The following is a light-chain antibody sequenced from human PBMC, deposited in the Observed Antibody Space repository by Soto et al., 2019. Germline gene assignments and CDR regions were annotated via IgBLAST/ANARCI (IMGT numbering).Light chain of an antibody. CDR3: QQRSNWPS. J-gene: IGKJ1*01. V-gene: IGKV3-11*01. CDR1: QSITRN. Sequence: EIVMTQSPATLSVSPGEGATLSCRASQSITRNLAWYQQSPGQAPRLLIYDASNRATGIPARFSGSGSGTDLTLTISSLEPEDFAVYYCQQRSNWPSFGQGTKVDIK. CDR2: DAS.